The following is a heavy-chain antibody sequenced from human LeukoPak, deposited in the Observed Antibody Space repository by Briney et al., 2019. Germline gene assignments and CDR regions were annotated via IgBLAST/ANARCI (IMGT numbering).Heavy chain of an antibody. V-gene: IGHV4-59*01. J-gene: IGHJ3*01. D-gene: IGHD1-26*01. CDR1: GASPRAYY. CDR3: AHSKRGGGYYINAFAV. CDR2: SYSGGNA. Sequence: SETLSLTCTVSGASPRAYYWSWIPQPPGKGLEWIGYSYSGGNANYNPSLKRRVTISIDTSENQFSLRLTSVTAADTAIYFCAHSKRGGGYYINAFAVWGQGALVTISS.